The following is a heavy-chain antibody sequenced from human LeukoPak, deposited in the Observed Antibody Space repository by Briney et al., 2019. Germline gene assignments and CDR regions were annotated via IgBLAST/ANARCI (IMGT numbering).Heavy chain of an antibody. J-gene: IGHJ4*02. CDR2: IYYSGST. V-gene: IGHV4-31*03. Sequence: SETLSLTCTVSGGSISSGGYYWSWIRQHPGKGLEWIGYIYYSGSTYYNPSLKSRVTISVDTSKNQFSLKLSSVTAADTAVYYCARTMEVMETGGYYFDYWGQGTLVTVSS. CDR1: GGSISSGGYY. D-gene: IGHD3-16*01. CDR3: ARTMEVMETGGYYFDY.